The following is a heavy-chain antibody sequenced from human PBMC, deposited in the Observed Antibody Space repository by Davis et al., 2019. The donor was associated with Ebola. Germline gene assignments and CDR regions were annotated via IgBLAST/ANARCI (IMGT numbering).Heavy chain of an antibody. Sequence: PSETLSLTCTVSGGSISSYYWSWIRQPPGRGLEWIGYIYYSGSTDYNPSLKSRVTISVDTSKSQFSLKLSSVTAADTAVYYCARFTWCSSTSCYYYYGMDVWGQGTTVTVSS. D-gene: IGHD2-2*01. CDR3: ARFTWCSSTSCYYYYGMDV. CDR2: IYYSGST. V-gene: IGHV4-59*01. J-gene: IGHJ6*02. CDR1: GGSISSYY.